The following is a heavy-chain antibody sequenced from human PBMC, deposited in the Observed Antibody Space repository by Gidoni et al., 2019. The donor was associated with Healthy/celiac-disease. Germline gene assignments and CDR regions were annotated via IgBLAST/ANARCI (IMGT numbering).Heavy chain of an antibody. J-gene: IGHJ3*02. V-gene: IGHV3-21*01. D-gene: IGHD1-26*01. CDR1: GVTFSSYS. CDR2: ISSSSSYI. Sequence: EVQLVESGGGLVKPGGSLRLSCAASGVTFSSYSMNWVRQAPGKGLEWVSSISSSSSYIYYADSVKGRFTISRDNAKNSLYLQMNSLRAEDTAVYYCARDLTSGSYAPYSDAFDIWGQGTMVTVSS. CDR3: ARDLTSGSYAPYSDAFDI.